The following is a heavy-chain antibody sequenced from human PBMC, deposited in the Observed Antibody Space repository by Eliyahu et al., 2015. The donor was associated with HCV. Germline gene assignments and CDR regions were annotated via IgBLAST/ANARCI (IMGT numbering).Heavy chain of an antibody. J-gene: IGHJ4*02. CDR3: AREHAADYDFWSGRGAPFDY. CDR2: IYYRGST. V-gene: IGHV4-61*01. Sequence: QVQLQESGPGLVKPSETLSLTCTVSGGSVSSGSNYWSWIRQPPGKGLEWIGYIYYRGSTNYNPSLKSRVTISVDTSKNQFSLKLSSVTAADTAVYYCAREHAADYDFWSGRGAPFDYWGQGTLVTVSS. CDR1: GGSVSSGSNY. D-gene: IGHD3-3*01.